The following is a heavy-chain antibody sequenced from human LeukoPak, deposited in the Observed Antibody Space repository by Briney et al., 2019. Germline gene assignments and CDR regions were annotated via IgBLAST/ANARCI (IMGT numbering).Heavy chain of an antibody. CDR2: INAGNGNT. J-gene: IGHJ5*02. CDR1: GYTFTSYA. V-gene: IGHV1-3*01. D-gene: IGHD3-3*01. CDR3: ARGYYDFWSGPNWFDP. Sequence: ASVKVSCKASGYTFTSYAMHWVRQAPGQRLEWMGWINAGNGNTKYSQKFQGRVTITRDTSASTAYMELSSLRSEDTAVYSCARGYYDFWSGPNWFDPWGQGTLVTVSS.